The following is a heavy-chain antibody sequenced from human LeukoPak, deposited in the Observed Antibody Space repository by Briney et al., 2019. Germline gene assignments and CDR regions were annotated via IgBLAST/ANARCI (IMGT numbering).Heavy chain of an antibody. CDR1: GFTFSSYS. D-gene: IGHD6-19*01. J-gene: IGHJ4*02. Sequence: GGSLRLSCAASGFTFSSYSMHWVRQAPGKGLEWVAVIWYDGSKKYYGDSVKGRFTISRDDSKNTLYLQMNSLRAEDTAVYYCLRDGGSGCDYWGQGTLVTVSS. V-gene: IGHV3-33*01. CDR2: IWYDGSKK. CDR3: LRDGGSGCDY.